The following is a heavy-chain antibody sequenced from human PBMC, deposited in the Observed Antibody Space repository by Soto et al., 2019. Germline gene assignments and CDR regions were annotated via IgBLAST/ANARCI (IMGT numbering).Heavy chain of an antibody. Sequence: PGGSLRLSCAASGYTFSSYGMHWVRQAPGKGLEWVAVIWYDGSNKYYADSVKGRFTISRDNSKNTLYLQMNSLRAEDTAVYYCARARVGGSLLYYYYGMDVWGQGTTVTVS. CDR3: ARARVGGSLLYYYYGMDV. V-gene: IGHV3-33*01. CDR2: IWYDGSNK. CDR1: GYTFSSYG. D-gene: IGHD2-15*01. J-gene: IGHJ6*02.